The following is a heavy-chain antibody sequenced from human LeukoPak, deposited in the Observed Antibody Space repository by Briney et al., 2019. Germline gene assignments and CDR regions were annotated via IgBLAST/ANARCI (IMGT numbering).Heavy chain of an antibody. Sequence: SETLSLTCAAYGGSFSGYYWSWIRQPPGKGLEWIGEINHSGSTNYNPSLKSRVTISVDTSKNQFSLKLSSVTAADTAVYYCARQGFATAAGSHYFDYWGQGTLVTVSS. J-gene: IGHJ4*02. V-gene: IGHV4-34*01. CDR3: ARQGFATAAGSHYFDY. CDR2: INHSGST. D-gene: IGHD6-13*01. CDR1: GGSFSGYY.